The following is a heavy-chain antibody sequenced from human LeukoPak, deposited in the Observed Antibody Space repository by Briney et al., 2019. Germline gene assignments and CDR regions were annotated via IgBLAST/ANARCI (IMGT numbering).Heavy chain of an antibody. Sequence: TGGSLRLSCAASGFTFSSYSMNWVRQAPGKGLEWVSSISSSSSYIYYADSVKGRFTISRDNAKNSLYLQMNSLRAEDTAVYYCANYYYDTSGYKNWGQGTLVTVSS. D-gene: IGHD3-22*01. CDR3: ANYYYDTSGYKN. CDR2: ISSSSSYI. J-gene: IGHJ4*02. CDR1: GFTFSSYS. V-gene: IGHV3-21*04.